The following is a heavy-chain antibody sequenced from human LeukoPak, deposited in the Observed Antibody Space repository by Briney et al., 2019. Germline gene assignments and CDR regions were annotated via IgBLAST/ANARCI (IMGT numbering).Heavy chain of an antibody. D-gene: IGHD1-26*01. CDR2: IYTSGST. V-gene: IGHV4-4*07. CDR1: GGSISSYY. J-gene: IGHJ3*02. CDR3: ARDSLGSRAFDI. Sequence: SETLSLTCSVSGGSISSYYWSWIRQPAGKGLEWIGRIYTSGSTNYNPSLKSRVTMSVDTSKDQISLNLSSVTAADTAVYYCARDSLGSRAFDIWGQGTMITVSS.